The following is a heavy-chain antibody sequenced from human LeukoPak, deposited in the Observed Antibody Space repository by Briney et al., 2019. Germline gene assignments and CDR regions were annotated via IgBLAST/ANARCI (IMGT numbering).Heavy chain of an antibody. V-gene: IGHV4-31*03. D-gene: IGHD3-22*01. Sequence: ASETLSLTCTVSGGSISSGGYYWSWIRQHPGKGLEWIGYIYYSGSTYYNPSLKSRVTISVDTSKNQFSLKLSSVTAADTAVYYCAREENFYDSSSVRAFDIGGQGTMVAVSS. J-gene: IGHJ3*02. CDR3: AREENFYDSSSVRAFDI. CDR2: IYYSGST. CDR1: GGSISSGGYY.